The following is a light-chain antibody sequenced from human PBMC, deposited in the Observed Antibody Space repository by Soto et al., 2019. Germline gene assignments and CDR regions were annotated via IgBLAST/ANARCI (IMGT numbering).Light chain of an antibody. V-gene: IGKV1-5*03. Sequence: DIQMTQSPSTLSATVGDRVTITCRASQRISNWLAWYQQKPGKAPKLLIYKTSNLQSGVPSRCSGSGSGTEFTLTISSLQPDDFATYYCQQYNHYSSYTFGRRTKLEIK. CDR3: QQYNHYSSYT. J-gene: IGKJ2*01. CDR1: QRISNW. CDR2: KTS.